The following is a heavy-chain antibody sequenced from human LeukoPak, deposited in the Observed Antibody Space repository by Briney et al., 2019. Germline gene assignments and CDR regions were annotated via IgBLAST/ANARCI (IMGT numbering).Heavy chain of an antibody. CDR1: GFTFSSYA. D-gene: IGHD2-8*01. J-gene: IGHJ5*02. CDR3: VGPDTAKRHDRGVWFDP. V-gene: IGHV3-30*03. CDR2: ISYDGSNK. Sequence: PGGSLRLSCAASGFTFSSYAMSWVRQAPGKGLEWVAVISYDGSNKYYADSVKGRFTISRDNSKNTLYLQMNSLRAEDTAVYYCVGPDTAKRHDRGVWFDPWGQGTLVTVSS.